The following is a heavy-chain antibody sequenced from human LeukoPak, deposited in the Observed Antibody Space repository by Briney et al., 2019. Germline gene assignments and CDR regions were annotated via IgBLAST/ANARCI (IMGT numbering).Heavy chain of an antibody. J-gene: IGHJ5*02. CDR2: IYYSGST. D-gene: IGHD2/OR15-2a*01. CDR1: GGSISSYY. V-gene: IGHV4-59*01. CDR3: ARANFVGWFDP. Sequence: PSETLSLTCTVSGGSISSYYWSWIRQPPGQGLEWMGYIYYSGSTNYNPSLKSRVTISVDTSKNQFSLKLSSVTAADTAVYYCARANFVGWFDPWGQGTLVTVSS.